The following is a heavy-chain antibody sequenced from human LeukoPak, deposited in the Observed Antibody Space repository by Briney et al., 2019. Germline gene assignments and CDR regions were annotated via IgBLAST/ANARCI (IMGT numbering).Heavy chain of an antibody. Sequence: PGGSLRLSCATSGFTFSDYNMNWVRQVPGKGLESVSYMSRSGNIIYYADSVKGRFTISRDSAKNSLYLQMNSLRAEDTALYYCAKGLWFGGPRGWFDPWGQGTLVTVSS. J-gene: IGHJ5*02. CDR2: MSRSGNII. CDR3: AKGLWFGGPRGWFDP. V-gene: IGHV3-48*04. D-gene: IGHD3-10*01. CDR1: GFTFSDYN.